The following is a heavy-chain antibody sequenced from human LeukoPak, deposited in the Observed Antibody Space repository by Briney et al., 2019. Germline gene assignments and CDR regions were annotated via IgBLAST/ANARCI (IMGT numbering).Heavy chain of an antibody. Sequence: PSETLSLTCTVSGGSISSYYWGWIRQPPGKGLEWIGTIYYSGTTYYNPSFQSRVTISVDTSKNQFSLKLSSVTAADTAVYYCARLRYSSSWYTMQHWGQGTLVTVSS. CDR2: IYYSGTT. J-gene: IGHJ1*01. CDR1: GGSISSYY. V-gene: IGHV4-39*01. CDR3: ARLRYSSSWYTMQH. D-gene: IGHD6-13*01.